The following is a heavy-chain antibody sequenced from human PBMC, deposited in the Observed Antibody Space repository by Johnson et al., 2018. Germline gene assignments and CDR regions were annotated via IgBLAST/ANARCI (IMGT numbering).Heavy chain of an antibody. V-gene: IGHV4-59*01. J-gene: IGHJ6*02. CDR3: ARDSPAGDDYVYGMDV. Sequence: QVQLQESGPGLVKPSETLSLTCTVSGGSISSYYWSWIRQPPGKGLEWIGYIYYSGSTNYNPSLKSRVTISVDTSKNQFSLKLSSVTAADTAVYYCARDSPAGDDYVYGMDVWGQGTTVTVSS. D-gene: IGHD3-10*01. CDR1: GGSISSYY. CDR2: IYYSGST.